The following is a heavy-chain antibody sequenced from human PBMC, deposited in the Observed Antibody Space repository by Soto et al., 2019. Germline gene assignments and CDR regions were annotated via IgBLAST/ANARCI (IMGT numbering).Heavy chain of an antibody. V-gene: IGHV3-9*01. CDR1: GFTFDDYA. J-gene: IGHJ4*02. CDR2: ISWNSGSI. CDR3: AKGHGIRPVLRYFDWLSRSSDGFDY. Sequence: EVQLVESGGGLVQPGRSLRLSCAASGFTFDDYAMHWVRQAPGKGLEWVSGISWNSGSIGYADSVKGRFTISRDNAKNSLYLQMNSLRAEDTALYYCAKGHGIRPVLRYFDWLSRSSDGFDYWGQGTLVTVSS. D-gene: IGHD3-9*01.